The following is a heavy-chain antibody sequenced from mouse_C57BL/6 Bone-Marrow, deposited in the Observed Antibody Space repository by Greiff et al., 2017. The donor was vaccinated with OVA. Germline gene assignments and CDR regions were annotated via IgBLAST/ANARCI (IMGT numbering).Heavy chain of an antibody. Sequence: EVQLQQSGTVLARPGASVKMSCKTSGYTFTSYWMHWVKQRPGQGLEWIGAIYPGNSDTSYNQKFKGKAKLTAVTSASTAYMELSSLTNEDSAVYYCTSGGLYYGSSAFAYWGQGTLVTVSA. J-gene: IGHJ3*01. CDR2: IYPGNSDT. CDR3: TSGGLYYGSSAFAY. V-gene: IGHV1-5*01. CDR1: GYTFTSYW. D-gene: IGHD1-1*01.